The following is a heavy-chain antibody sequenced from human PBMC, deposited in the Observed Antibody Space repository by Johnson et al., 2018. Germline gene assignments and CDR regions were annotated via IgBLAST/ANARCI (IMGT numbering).Heavy chain of an antibody. V-gene: IGHV3-13*01. CDR2: IGKAGDT. D-gene: IGHD7-27*01. Sequence: VQLVESGGGLVQPGGSLRLSCAASGFTFSRYDMHWVRQTTGKGLEWVSAIGKAGDTYYRGSVKGRFTISRENAKNSLYLQMTSLRAGVTAVYYCVRDPVDAGLSGAFDIWGQGTMVTVSS. CDR1: GFTFSRYD. J-gene: IGHJ3*02. CDR3: VRDPVDAGLSGAFDI.